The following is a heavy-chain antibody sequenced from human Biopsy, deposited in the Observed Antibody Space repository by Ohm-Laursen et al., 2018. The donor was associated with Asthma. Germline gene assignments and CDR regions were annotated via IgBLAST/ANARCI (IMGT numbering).Heavy chain of an antibody. CDR1: GFTFSDYY. J-gene: IGHJ6*02. CDR2: TNERGVT. Sequence: LRLSCTASGFTFSDYYMGWIRQAPGKGLEWIGETNERGVTNNNPSLKSRVIISIDTYWNRVSLKLTSVTAADTAVYYCARGPELDVWGQGTTVTVSS. CDR3: ARGPELDV. V-gene: IGHV4-34*01.